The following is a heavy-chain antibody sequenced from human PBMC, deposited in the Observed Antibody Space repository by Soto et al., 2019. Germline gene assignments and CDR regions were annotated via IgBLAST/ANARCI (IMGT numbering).Heavy chain of an antibody. Sequence: LGESLKISCKGSGYSFNRYYIAWVRQMPGKGLEWMGIVHPGDSDTRYSPSFQGQVTMSADRSISTAYLQWSSLKASDTAIYYCARLSRATVATPAAFDYWGQGTLVTVSS. CDR1: GYSFNRYY. J-gene: IGHJ4*02. CDR3: ARLSRATVATPAAFDY. CDR2: VHPGDSDT. V-gene: IGHV5-51*01. D-gene: IGHD4-17*01.